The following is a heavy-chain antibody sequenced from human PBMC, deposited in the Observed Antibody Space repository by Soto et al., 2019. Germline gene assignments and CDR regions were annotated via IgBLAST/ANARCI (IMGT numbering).Heavy chain of an antibody. Sequence: GGSLRLSCAASGFTFSGYAMSWVRQAPGKGLEWVSAISGSGGSTYYADSVKGRFTISRDNSKNTLYLQMNSLRAEDTAVYYCANPLGVRGVMRRFSAYWGQGTLVTVSS. D-gene: IGHD3-10*01. CDR3: ANPLGVRGVMRRFSAY. CDR2: ISGSGGST. J-gene: IGHJ4*02. V-gene: IGHV3-23*01. CDR1: GFTFSGYA.